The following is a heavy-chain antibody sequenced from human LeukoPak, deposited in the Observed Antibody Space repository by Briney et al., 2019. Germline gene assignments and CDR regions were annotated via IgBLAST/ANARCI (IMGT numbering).Heavy chain of an antibody. J-gene: IGHJ6*02. CDR1: GFTFSAYA. D-gene: IGHD4-17*01. CDR2: IESDNKS. CDR3: ARDLHYCVAMYV. Sequence: QPAGTLRLSCEASGFTFSAYAMTWVRQPPGKGLEWVSSIESDNKSHYSESVKGRFAISRDNSKSIVFLQLNSLRAEDTALYYCARDLHYCVAMYVWCQGTTVYVSS. V-gene: IGHV3-23*05.